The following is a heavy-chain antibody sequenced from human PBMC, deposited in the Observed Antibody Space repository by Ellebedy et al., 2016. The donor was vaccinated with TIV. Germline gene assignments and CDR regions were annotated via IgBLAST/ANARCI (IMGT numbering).Heavy chain of an antibody. J-gene: IGHJ6*02. V-gene: IGHV3-33*01. Sequence: GESLKISCAASGFTFSSYGMHWVRQAPGKGLEWVAVIWYDGSNKYYADSVKGRFTISRDNSKNTLYLQMNSLRAEDTAVYYCASFSGYDYYGMDVWGQGTTVTVSS. CDR1: GFTFSSYG. D-gene: IGHD6-19*01. CDR3: ASFSGYDYYGMDV. CDR2: IWYDGSNK.